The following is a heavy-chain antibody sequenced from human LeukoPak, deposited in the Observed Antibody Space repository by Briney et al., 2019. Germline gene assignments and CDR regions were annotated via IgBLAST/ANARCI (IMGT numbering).Heavy chain of an antibody. CDR2: FSISVSYI. CDR1: GFTFVSFT. CDR3: AKEGTYYDYVWGSYRPPYYFDY. D-gene: IGHD3-16*02. Sequence: GGPLGFSGEPSGFTFVSFTMNWFGRAPGKGLGGSSSFSISVSYIYYADSVKGRFTISRDNAKNSLYLQMNSLRAEDTAVYYCAKEGTYYDYVWGSYRPPYYFDYWGQGTLVTVSS. V-gene: IGHV3-21*01. J-gene: IGHJ4*02.